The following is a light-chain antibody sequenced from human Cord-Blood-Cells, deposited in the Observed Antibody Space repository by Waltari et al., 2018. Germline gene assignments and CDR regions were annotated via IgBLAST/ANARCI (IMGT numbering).Light chain of an antibody. J-gene: IGLJ3*02. CDR3: CSYAGSSTWV. V-gene: IGLV2-23*01. CDR2: EGS. Sequence: QSALTQPASVSGSPGQSITISCTGTSSDVGRYNLVSWYQQHPGKAPKLMIYEGSKRPSGGFNRFAGSKSGNTASLTISGLQAEDEADYYCCSYAGSSTWVFGGGTKLTVL. CDR1: SSDVGRYNL.